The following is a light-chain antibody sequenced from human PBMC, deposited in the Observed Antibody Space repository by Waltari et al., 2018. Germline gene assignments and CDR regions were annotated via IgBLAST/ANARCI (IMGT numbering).Light chain of an antibody. CDR1: QSVSSY. V-gene: IGKV3-11*01. Sequence: GVTQSPGTLSLSPGERATLPCRASQSVSSYLVWYQQKPRQPPTLLIYGASTRATGIPASFCGSGSCTAFSLTISSLQPADFAAYYCQHRCDWPPPLTFGHGTKVEIK. CDR3: QHRCDWPPPLT. CDR2: GAS. J-gene: IGKJ1*01.